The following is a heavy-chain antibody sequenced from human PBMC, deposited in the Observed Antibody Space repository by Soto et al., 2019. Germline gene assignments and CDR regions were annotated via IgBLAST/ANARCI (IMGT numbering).Heavy chain of an antibody. J-gene: IGHJ4*02. D-gene: IGHD3-10*01. CDR1: GGSISSSNW. Sequence: SETLSLTCAVSGGSISSSNWWSWVRQPPGKGLEWIGEIYHSGSTNYNPSLKSRVTISVDKSKNQFSLKLSSVTAADTAVYYCARESMVRGVIANFDYWGQGTLVTVSS. CDR3: ARESMVRGVIANFDY. CDR2: IYHSGST. V-gene: IGHV4-4*02.